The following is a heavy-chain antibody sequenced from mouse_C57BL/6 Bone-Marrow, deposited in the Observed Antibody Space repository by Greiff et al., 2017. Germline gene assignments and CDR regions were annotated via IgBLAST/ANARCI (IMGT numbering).Heavy chain of an antibody. D-gene: IGHD2-3*01. CDR3: ARQIYDGYYGYWYFDV. Sequence: EVQGVESGGGLVQPGGSLKLSCAASGFTFSDYYMYWVRQTPEKRLEWVAYISNGGGSTYYPDTVKGRFTISRDNAKNTLYLQMSRLKSEDTAMYYCARQIYDGYYGYWYFDVWGTGTTVTVSS. J-gene: IGHJ1*03. CDR1: GFTFSDYY. V-gene: IGHV5-12*01. CDR2: ISNGGGST.